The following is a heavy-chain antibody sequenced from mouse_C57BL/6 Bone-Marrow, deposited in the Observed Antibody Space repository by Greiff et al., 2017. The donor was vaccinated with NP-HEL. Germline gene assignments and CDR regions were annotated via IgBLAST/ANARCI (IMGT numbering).Heavy chain of an antibody. V-gene: IGHV1-18*01. J-gene: IGHJ2*01. Sequence: VQLQHSGPELVKPGASVKIPCKASGYTFTDYNMDWVKQSHGKSLEWIGDINPNNGGTIYNQKFKGKATLTVDKSSSTAYMELRSLTSEDTAVYYCARSGYYGSSYGDYWGQGTTLTVSS. CDR1: GYTFTDYN. CDR2: INPNNGGT. D-gene: IGHD1-1*01. CDR3: ARSGYYGSSYGDY.